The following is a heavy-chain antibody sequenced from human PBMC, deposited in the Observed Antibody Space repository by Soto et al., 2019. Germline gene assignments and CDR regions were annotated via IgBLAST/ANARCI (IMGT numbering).Heavy chain of an antibody. J-gene: IGHJ6*02. D-gene: IGHD4-17*01. Sequence: QVQLQESGPGLVRPSQTLSLTCTVSGGSISSDHYHWTWIRQTPGQGLEWIGYIHYSGSVYYNPSLQSRVTMSVDTSKNLFSLKLSSVTAADTAVYFCVRADDGGDRDYYGLDVWGQGTTVTVSS. CDR2: IHYSGSV. CDR3: VRADDGGDRDYYGLDV. V-gene: IGHV4-30-4*01. CDR1: GGSISSDHYH.